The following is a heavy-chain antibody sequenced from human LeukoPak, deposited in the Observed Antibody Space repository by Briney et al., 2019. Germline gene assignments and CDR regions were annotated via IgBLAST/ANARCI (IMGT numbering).Heavy chain of an antibody. V-gene: IGHV1-2*02. CDR3: TVVVPAAIAYSDY. CDR1: GYTFTGYY. J-gene: IGHJ4*02. CDR2: INPNSGGT. D-gene: IGHD2-2*01. Sequence: GASVKVSCKASGYTFTGYYMHWVRQAPGQGLEWMGWINPNSGGTNYAQKFQGRVTMTRDTSISTAYMELSRLRSDDTAVYYCTVVVPAAIAYSDYWGQGTLVTVSS.